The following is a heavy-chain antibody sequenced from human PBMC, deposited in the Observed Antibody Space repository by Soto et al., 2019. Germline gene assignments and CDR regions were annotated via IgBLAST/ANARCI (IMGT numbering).Heavy chain of an antibody. CDR2: FDPEDGET. J-gene: IGHJ4*02. CDR3: ATVSMVRGVTDY. CDR1: GYTLTELS. V-gene: IGHV1-24*01. Sequence: DSVKVSCKVSGYTLTELSMRWVRQAPGKGLEWMGGFDPEDGETIYAQKCQGRVTMTEDTSTDTAYMELSSLRSEDTAVYYCATVSMVRGVTDYWGKGLLVTVS. D-gene: IGHD3-10*01.